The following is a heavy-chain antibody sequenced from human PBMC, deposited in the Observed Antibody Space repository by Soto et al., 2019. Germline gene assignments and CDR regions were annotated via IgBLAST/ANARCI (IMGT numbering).Heavy chain of an antibody. CDR1: GYSISGGYY. CDR2: IYHSGST. V-gene: IGHV4-38-2*02. CDR3: ARDLECYGDAEPPFDY. J-gene: IGHJ4*02. D-gene: IGHD4-17*01. Sequence: LSLTCAVSGYSISGGYYWGWIRQPPGKGLEWIGRIYHSGSTYYNPSLKSRVTISVDTSKNQSSLKLSSVTAADTAVYYCARDLECYGDAEPPFDYWGQGPLVTVSS.